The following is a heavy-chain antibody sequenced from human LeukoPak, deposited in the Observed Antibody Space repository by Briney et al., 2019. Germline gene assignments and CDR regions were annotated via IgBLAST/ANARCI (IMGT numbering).Heavy chain of an antibody. CDR1: GGSISSSSNY. Sequence: SETLSLTCTVSGGSISSSSNYWGWIRQPPGKGLEWIGSIYYGGSTYYNPSLKSRVTISVDTSKNQFSLKLSSVTATDTAVYYCARQRVVPAATTNYFDYWGQGTLVTVSS. D-gene: IGHD2-2*01. V-gene: IGHV4-39*07. CDR2: IYYGGST. CDR3: ARQRVVPAATTNYFDY. J-gene: IGHJ4*02.